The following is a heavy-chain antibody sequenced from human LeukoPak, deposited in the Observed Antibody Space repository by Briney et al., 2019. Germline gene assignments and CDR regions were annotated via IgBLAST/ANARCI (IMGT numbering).Heavy chain of an antibody. CDR1: GGSISSYY. Sequence: SETLSLTCTASGGSISSYYWSWIRQPAGKGLEWIGRIYTSGSTNYNPSLKSRVTMSVDTSKNQFSLKLSSVTAADTAVYYCARGDYDFWSGSAAYYMDVWGKGTTVTVSS. CDR3: ARGDYDFWSGSAAYYMDV. D-gene: IGHD3-3*01. CDR2: IYTSGST. V-gene: IGHV4-4*07. J-gene: IGHJ6*03.